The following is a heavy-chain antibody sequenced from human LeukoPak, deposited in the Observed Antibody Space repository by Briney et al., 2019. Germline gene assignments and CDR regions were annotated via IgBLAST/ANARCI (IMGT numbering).Heavy chain of an antibody. CDR2: ISWNSGSI. J-gene: IGHJ5*02. Sequence: GGSLRLSCAASGFTFDDYAMHWVRQAPGKGLEWVSGISWNSGSIGYADSVKGRFTISRDNAKNSLYLQMNSLRAEGTALYYCAKDLFPSLLWSYNWFDPWGQGTLVTVSS. CDR3: AKDLFPSLLWSYNWFDP. CDR1: GFTFDDYA. V-gene: IGHV3-9*01. D-gene: IGHD3-10*01.